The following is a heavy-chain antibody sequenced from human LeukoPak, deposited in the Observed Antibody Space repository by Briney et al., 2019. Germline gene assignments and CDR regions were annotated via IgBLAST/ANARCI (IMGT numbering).Heavy chain of an antibody. Sequence: GGSLRLSCAASGFTFSSYAMSWVRQAPGKGLEWVSAISGSGGSTYYADSVKGRFTISRDNSKNTLYLQMNSLRAEDTAVYYCAKDRYGYYGSGSYYNYWGQGTLVTVSS. D-gene: IGHD3-10*01. CDR2: ISGSGGST. V-gene: IGHV3-23*01. CDR3: AKDRYGYYGSGSYYNY. J-gene: IGHJ4*02. CDR1: GFTFSSYA.